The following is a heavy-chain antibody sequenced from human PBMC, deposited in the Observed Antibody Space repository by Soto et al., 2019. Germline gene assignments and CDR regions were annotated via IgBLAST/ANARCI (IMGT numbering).Heavy chain of an antibody. CDR3: ARLVGYNYVSRRGGWFDP. J-gene: IGHJ5*02. CDR1: GFTFSNYP. D-gene: IGHD5-18*01. CDR2: ISSDGNNK. V-gene: IGHV3-30-3*01. Sequence: QVQLVESGGGVVQPGRSLRLSCSASGFTFSNYPMHWVRQAPGKGLEWVAVISSDGNNKYYADSVKGRFTISRDNSKNTLYLQMDSLRADDTALYYCARLVGYNYVSRRGGWFDPWGQGTLVTVSS.